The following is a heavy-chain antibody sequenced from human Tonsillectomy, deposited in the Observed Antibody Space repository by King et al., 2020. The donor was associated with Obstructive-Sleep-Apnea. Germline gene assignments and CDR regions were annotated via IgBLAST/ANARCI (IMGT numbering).Heavy chain of an antibody. CDR3: ARDRGYSSGRLDY. V-gene: IGHV3-48*04. J-gene: IGHJ4*02. CDR1: GFTFSSYS. Sequence: VQLVESGGGLVQPGGSLRLSCAASGFTFSSYSMNWVRQAQGKGLEWVSYISSISSTIYYADSVKGRFTISRDNAKNSLYLQMNSLRAEDTAVYYCARDRGYSSGRLDYWGQGTLVTVSS. D-gene: IGHD6-19*01. CDR2: ISSISSTI.